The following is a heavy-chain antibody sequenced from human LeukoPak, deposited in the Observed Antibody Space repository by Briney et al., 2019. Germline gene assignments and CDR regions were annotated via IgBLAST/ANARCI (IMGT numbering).Heavy chain of an antibody. CDR3: ARDHSSGWYSDYFDY. D-gene: IGHD6-19*01. CDR1: GFTFSSYG. CDR2: IWYDGGNK. V-gene: IGHV3-33*08. J-gene: IGHJ4*02. Sequence: GGSLRLSCAASGFTFSSYGMHWVRQAPGKGLEWVAVIWYDGGNKYYADSVKGRFTISRDNSKNTLYLQMNSLRAEDTAVYYCARDHSSGWYSDYFDYWGQGTLVTVSS.